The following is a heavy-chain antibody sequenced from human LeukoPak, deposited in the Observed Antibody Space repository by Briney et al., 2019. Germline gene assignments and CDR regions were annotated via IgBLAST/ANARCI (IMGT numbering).Heavy chain of an antibody. CDR1: VDSISSGTYY. J-gene: IGHJ5*02. CDR2: VYSSGIT. Sequence: SETLSLTCTVSVDSISSGTYYWRWIRRPAGKGLEWIGPVYSSGITNYNPSLKSRFTISIDTSKNQFSLKLSSVTAADTATYYCARGVGSSSSNWFDPWGQGTLVTVSS. V-gene: IGHV4-61*02. CDR3: ARGVGSSSSNWFDP. D-gene: IGHD6-6*01.